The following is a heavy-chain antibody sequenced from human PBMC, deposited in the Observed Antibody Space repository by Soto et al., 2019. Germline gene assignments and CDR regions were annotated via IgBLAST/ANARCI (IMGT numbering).Heavy chain of an antibody. J-gene: IGHJ4*02. V-gene: IGHV4-30-4*01. CDR1: GGSISSGDYY. CDR3: ARFYRVNYLGYFDY. D-gene: IGHD1-26*01. CDR2: IFYTGST. Sequence: SETLSLTCTVSGGSISSGDYYWSWIRQPPGKGLECIGYIFYTGSTYYNPTLKSRVTMSVDTSKRQFSLNLSSLTAADTAVYYCARFYRVNYLGYFDYWGQGALVTVS.